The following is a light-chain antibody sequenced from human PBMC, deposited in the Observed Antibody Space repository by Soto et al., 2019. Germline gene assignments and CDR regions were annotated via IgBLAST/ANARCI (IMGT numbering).Light chain of an antibody. J-gene: IGKJ4*01. CDR2: GAS. V-gene: IGKV3-15*01. CDR3: QQYHKWPLT. CDR1: QSISNN. Sequence: EIVMTQSPATLSVSPGERATVPCRASQSISNNLAWYQQKPGQAPSLLIYGASDRATGIPARFSGSGYGTEFTLTISSLQSEDFAVYYCQQYHKWPLTFGGGTKVDIK.